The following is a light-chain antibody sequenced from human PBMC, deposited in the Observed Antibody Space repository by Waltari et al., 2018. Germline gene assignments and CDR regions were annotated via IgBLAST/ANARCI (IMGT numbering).Light chain of an antibody. CDR1: QGIRNE. CDR2: GAS. V-gene: IGKV1-6*01. J-gene: IGKJ2*01. Sequence: AIQMTQSPSSLSASVGDTLTITCRASQGIRNELAWYQQKPGKAPKVLIYGASSLQSGVPSRFTGSGSDTDFTLTISSLQPEDFATYYCLQDYNYPRTFGQGTKLEIK. CDR3: LQDYNYPRT.